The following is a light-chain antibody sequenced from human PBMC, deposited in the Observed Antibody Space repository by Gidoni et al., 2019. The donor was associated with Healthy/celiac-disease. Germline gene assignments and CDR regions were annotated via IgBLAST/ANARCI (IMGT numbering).Light chain of an antibody. J-gene: IGKJ3*01. Sequence: DIVMTQSQDSLAVSLGERATINCKSSQSVLYSSNNKNYLAWYQQKPGQPPKLLIYWASTRESGVPYRFSGSGSGTDFTLTISSLQAEDVAVYYCQQYYSTLPRTFGPGTKVDIK. CDR2: WAS. V-gene: IGKV4-1*01. CDR1: QSVLYSSNNKNY. CDR3: QQYYSTLPRT.